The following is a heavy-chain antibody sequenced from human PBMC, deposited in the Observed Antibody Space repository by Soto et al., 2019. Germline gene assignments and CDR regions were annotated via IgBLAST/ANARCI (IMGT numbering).Heavy chain of an antibody. J-gene: IGHJ5*02. CDR3: ARPYCSGGSCYGTAFDP. D-gene: IGHD2-15*01. CDR2: INSDGSST. V-gene: IGHV3-74*01. CDR1: GFTFSSYW. Sequence: GGSLRLSCAASGFTFSSYWMHWVRQAPGKGLVWVSRINSDGSSTSYADSVKGRFTISRDNAKNTLYLQMNSLRAEDTAVYYCARPYCSGGSCYGTAFDPWGQGTLVTVSS.